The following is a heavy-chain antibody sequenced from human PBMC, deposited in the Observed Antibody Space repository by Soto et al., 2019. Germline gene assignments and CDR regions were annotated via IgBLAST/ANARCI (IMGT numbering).Heavy chain of an antibody. J-gene: IGHJ4*02. D-gene: IGHD5-12*01. CDR1: GFTFSSYA. CDR2: ISSNGGST. Sequence: EVQLVESGGGLVQPGGSLRLSCAASGFTFSSYAMHWVRQAPGKGLEYVSAISSNGGSTDYANSVKGRFTISRDNSKNTLYLQMGSLGAEDMAVYYWARGGRGYEFDYWGQGTLVTVSS. CDR3: ARGGRGYEFDY. V-gene: IGHV3-64*01.